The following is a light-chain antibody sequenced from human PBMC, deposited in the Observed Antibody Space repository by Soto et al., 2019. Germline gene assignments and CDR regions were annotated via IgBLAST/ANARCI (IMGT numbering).Light chain of an antibody. J-gene: IGLJ1*01. Sequence: QSVLTQPASVSGSPGQSITISCPGNSSVVGGFNYVSWYQQHPGKAPKLMIYDVSNRPSGVSNRFSGSKSGNTASLTISGLQAEDEADYYCSSYTSSSTYVFXTGTKSPS. CDR2: DVS. CDR1: SSVVGGFNY. CDR3: SSYTSSSTYV. V-gene: IGLV2-14*01.